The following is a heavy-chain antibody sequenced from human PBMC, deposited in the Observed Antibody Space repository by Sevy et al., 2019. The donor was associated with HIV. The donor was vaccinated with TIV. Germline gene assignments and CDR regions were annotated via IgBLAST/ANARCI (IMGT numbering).Heavy chain of an antibody. CDR3: AKATAATRVTVTAN. D-gene: IGHD2-21*02. J-gene: IGHJ4*02. CDR1: GFTFDDFA. CDR2: LNWDSGSV. Sequence: GGSLRLSCAASGFTFDDFAMHWVRQVPGKGLEWVSGLNWDSGSVAYAESVKGRFTISRDNAKNALFLQMNSLRAEDTALYYSAKATAATRVTVTANWGPGIQVTVYS. V-gene: IGHV3-9*01.